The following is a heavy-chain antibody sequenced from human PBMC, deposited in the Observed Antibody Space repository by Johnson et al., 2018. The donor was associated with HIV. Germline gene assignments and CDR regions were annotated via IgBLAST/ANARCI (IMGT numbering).Heavy chain of an antibody. J-gene: IGHJ3*02. CDR3: VKGMDSSSWYAFDI. V-gene: IGHV3-30*18. CDR2: ISYDGSNK. CDR1: GFTFSNYD. Sequence: QVQLVESGGGLVQPGGSLRLSCAASGFTFSNYDMHWVRQAPGKGLEWVAIISYDGSNKYYADSVKGRFTTSRDNSKNTLYLQMNSLRAEDTAIYYCVKGMDSSSWYAFDIWGQGTMVTVSS. D-gene: IGHD6-13*01.